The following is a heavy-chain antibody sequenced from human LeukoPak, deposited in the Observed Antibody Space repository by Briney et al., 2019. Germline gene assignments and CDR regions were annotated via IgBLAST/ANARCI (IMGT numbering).Heavy chain of an antibody. CDR1: GFTFSSYS. CDR2: ISSSSSTI. CDR3: ARVYRGNVDTAMDEAGRVDAFDI. V-gene: IGHV3-48*04. Sequence: PGGSLRLSCAASGFTFSSYSMNWVRQAPGKGLEWVSYISSSSSTIYYADSVKGRFTISRDNAKNSLYLQMNSLRAEDTAVYYCARVYRGNVDTAMDEAGRVDAFDIWGQGTMVTVSS. J-gene: IGHJ3*02. D-gene: IGHD5-18*01.